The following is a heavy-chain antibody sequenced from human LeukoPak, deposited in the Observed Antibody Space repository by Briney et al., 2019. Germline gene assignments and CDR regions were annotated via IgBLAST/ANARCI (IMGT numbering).Heavy chain of an antibody. Sequence: ASVKVSCKASGYTFTSYYMHWVRQAPGQGLEWMGIINPSGGSTSYAQKFQGRVTMTRDTSTSTVYMELSSLRSEDTAVYYCARAPEGAYCGGDCYVLFDYWGQGTLVTVSS. J-gene: IGHJ4*02. CDR3: ARAPEGAYCGGDCYVLFDY. D-gene: IGHD2-21*02. CDR1: GYTFTSYY. V-gene: IGHV1-46*01. CDR2: INPSGGST.